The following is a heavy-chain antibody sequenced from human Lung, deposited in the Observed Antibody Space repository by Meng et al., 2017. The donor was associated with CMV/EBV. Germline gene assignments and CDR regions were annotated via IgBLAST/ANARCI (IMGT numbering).Heavy chain of an antibody. CDR1: GGSIGSGGYY. Sequence: QVQPQGSGPALVKPSPTLSLTCTVSGGSIGSGGYYWSWIRQHPGKGLEWIGYIYYTGSTFYNPSLKSRVTISVDTSKNQFPLKLIPATAADTAVYYCAREAGRDGYATPKFDYWGQGTLVTVSS. V-gene: IGHV4-31*03. D-gene: IGHD5-24*01. J-gene: IGHJ4*02. CDR3: AREAGRDGYATPKFDY. CDR2: IYYTGST.